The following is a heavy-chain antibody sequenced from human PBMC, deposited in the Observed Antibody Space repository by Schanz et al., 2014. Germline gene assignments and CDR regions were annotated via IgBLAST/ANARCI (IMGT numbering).Heavy chain of an antibody. Sequence: LDLVESGGGLIQRGESLRLSCSASGFSFSSYSMNWVRQPPGKGLEWIESIYYSGSTYYNPSFKSRVTTSVDTSKNQFSLKLSSETAADTAVYYCARQFYDMLTGYWFPYYFDYWGQGTLVTVSS. D-gene: IGHD3-9*01. CDR2: IYYSGST. CDR3: ARQFYDMLTGYWFPYYFDY. J-gene: IGHJ4*02. CDR1: GFSFSSYS. V-gene: IGHV4-39*01.